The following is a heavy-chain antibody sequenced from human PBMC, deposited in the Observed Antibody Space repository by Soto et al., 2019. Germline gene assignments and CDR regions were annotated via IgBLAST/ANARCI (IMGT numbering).Heavy chain of an antibody. CDR1: GGTFSSHA. V-gene: IGHV1-69*13. J-gene: IGHJ4*02. D-gene: IGHD3-22*01. CDR3: ARQFDYDSSGHYYAY. Sequence: SVKVSCKASGGTFSSHAISWVRQAPGQGLEWMGGIIPMFATPNYAEKFQGRLSITADESTTTVYMQLSSLRSQDTAVYYCARQFDYDSSGHYYAYWGQRTLVTVSS. CDR2: IIPMFATP.